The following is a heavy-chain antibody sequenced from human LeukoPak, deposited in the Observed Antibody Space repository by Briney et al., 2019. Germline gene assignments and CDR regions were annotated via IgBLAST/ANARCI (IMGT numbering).Heavy chain of an antibody. J-gene: IGHJ4*02. D-gene: IGHD6-19*01. Sequence: GGSLRLSCAASGFTFSSYSMNWVRQAPGKGLEWVSYISGGSGYIYYADSVEGRFTISRDNAKNSLYLQMNSPRAEDTAVYYCARAIAVAEGYWGQGTLVTVSS. CDR1: GFTFSSYS. CDR2: ISGGSGYI. CDR3: ARAIAVAEGY. V-gene: IGHV3-21*01.